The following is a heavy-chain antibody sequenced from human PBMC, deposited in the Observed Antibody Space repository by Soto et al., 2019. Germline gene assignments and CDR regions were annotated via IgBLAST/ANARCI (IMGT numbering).Heavy chain of an antibody. Sequence: GGSLRHSCAASGFAFDDYTMHWVRQAPGKGLEWVSLISWDGGSTYYADSVKGRFTISRDNSKNSLYLQMNSLRTEDTALYYCAKAHFSYCFCDGYSRDLQAFCGQGTSVTVSS. J-gene: IGHJ6*02. CDR3: AKAHFSYCFCDGYSRDLQAF. CDR2: ISWDGGST. CDR1: GFAFDDYT. D-gene: IGHD2-15*01. V-gene: IGHV3-43*01.